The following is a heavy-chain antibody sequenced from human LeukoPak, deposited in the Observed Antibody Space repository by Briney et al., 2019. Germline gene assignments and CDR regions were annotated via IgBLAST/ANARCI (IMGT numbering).Heavy chain of an antibody. CDR1: GFTVSNNY. J-gene: IGHJ6*03. Sequence: GGSLRLSCAASGFTVSNNYMNWVRQAPGKGLEWVSGIYSGATTYYADSVKGRFTISRDNSKNTLSLQMNSLRAEETAVYYCARELRIVDTTMLNYYYYYYMDVWGKGTTVTVSS. V-gene: IGHV3-53*01. CDR2: IYSGATT. CDR3: ARELRIVDTTMLNYYYYYYMDV. D-gene: IGHD5-18*01.